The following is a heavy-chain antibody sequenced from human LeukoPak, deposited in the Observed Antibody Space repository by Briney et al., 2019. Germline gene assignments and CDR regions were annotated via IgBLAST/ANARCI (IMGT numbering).Heavy chain of an antibody. V-gene: IGHV1-69*13. D-gene: IGHD2-15*01. CDR1: GGTFSSYA. CDR3: ARVGDCSGGSCYADY. Sequence: SVKVSCKASGGTFSSYAISWVRQAPGQGLEWMGGIIPIFGTANYAQKFQGRVTITADESTGTAYMELSSLRSEDTAVYYCARVGDCSGGSCYADYWGQGTLVTVSS. CDR2: IIPIFGTA. J-gene: IGHJ4*02.